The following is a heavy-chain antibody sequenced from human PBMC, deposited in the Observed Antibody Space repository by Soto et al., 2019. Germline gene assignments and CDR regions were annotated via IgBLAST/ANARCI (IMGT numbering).Heavy chain of an antibody. Sequence: GGSLRLSCAASGFTFSSYGMHWVRQAPGKGLEWVAVISYDGSNKYYADSVKGRFTISRDNSKNTLYLQMNSLRAEDTAVYYCAKSSPTVGNDYGDFLHAEYFQHWGQGTLVTVSS. J-gene: IGHJ1*01. D-gene: IGHD4-17*01. CDR1: GFTFSSYG. V-gene: IGHV3-30*18. CDR3: AKSSPTVGNDYGDFLHAEYFQH. CDR2: ISYDGSNK.